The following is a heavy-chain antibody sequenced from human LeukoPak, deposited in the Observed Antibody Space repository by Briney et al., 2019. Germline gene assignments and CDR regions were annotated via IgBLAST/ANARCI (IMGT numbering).Heavy chain of an antibody. D-gene: IGHD2-2*02. CDR1: GFTFSDYY. Sequence: GGSLRLSCAASGFTFSDYYMSWIRQAPGKGLEWVSYISSSGSTIYYADSVKGRFTISRDNAKNSLYLQMNSLRAEGTAVYYCAGGGGVGYCSSTSCYNDYWGQGTLVTVSS. V-gene: IGHV3-11*01. CDR3: AGGGGVGYCSSTSCYNDY. CDR2: ISSSGSTI. J-gene: IGHJ4*02.